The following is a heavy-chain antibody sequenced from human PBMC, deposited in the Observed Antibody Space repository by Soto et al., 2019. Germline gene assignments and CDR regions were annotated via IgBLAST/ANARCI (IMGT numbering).Heavy chain of an antibody. CDR2: ISSASGRA. J-gene: IGHJ4*02. V-gene: IGHV3-23*01. D-gene: IGHD3-9*01. CDR1: GFTFGKYG. CDR3: ERTGLSLTYRATTCLDF. Sequence: GESLRLSCVASGFTFGKYGMDWVRQAPGKGLEWVAGISSASGRAYYADSVKGRFTIARDNSENTLYLQMNSLRGEDTALYYCERTGLSLTYRATTCLDFWCPGT.